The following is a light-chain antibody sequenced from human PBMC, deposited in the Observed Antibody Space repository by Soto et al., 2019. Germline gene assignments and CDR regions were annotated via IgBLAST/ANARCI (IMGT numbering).Light chain of an antibody. CDR1: QSIVTY. V-gene: IGKV1-39*01. Sequence: DIQMTQSPSSLSASVGDRVTITCRASQSIVTYLNWYLQKPGKAPKLLIYAASNLQSGVPSRFSGSGSGTDFTLTISSLQPEDFATYFCQQSYSTPPWTFGQGTKMDIK. J-gene: IGKJ1*01. CDR2: AAS. CDR3: QQSYSTPPWT.